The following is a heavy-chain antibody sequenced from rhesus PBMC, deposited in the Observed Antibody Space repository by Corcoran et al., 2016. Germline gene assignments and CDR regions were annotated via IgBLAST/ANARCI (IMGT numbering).Heavy chain of an antibody. D-gene: IGHD6-25*01. V-gene: IGHV4-122*02. J-gene: IGHJ1*01. Sequence: VQLQESGPGLVKPSETLSLTCAVPGGSISSGYYYWSWIRQPTGKGLKWIGYITYSGSNSYNPSHKRRVTISRDTSKKQVSLKLSSVTAADTAVYYCARDSASGSWNFVEYFEFWGQGALATVSS. CDR1: GGSISSGYYY. CDR3: ARDSASGSWNFVEYFEF. CDR2: ITYSGSN.